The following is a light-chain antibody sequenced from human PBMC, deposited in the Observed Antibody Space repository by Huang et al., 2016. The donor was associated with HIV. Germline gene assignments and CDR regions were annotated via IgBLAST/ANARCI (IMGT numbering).Light chain of an antibody. CDR2: TAS. CDR3: QQSYRTPNT. Sequence: DIQMTQSPSSLSASVGDRVTITCRASQSISSYLHWYQQKPGKAPKLLIYTASSLQSGVPSRVSGSGSGTEFTLTISSLQPEDFATYYCQQSYRTPNTFGQGTRLEIK. CDR1: QSISSY. V-gene: IGKV1-39*01. J-gene: IGKJ5*01.